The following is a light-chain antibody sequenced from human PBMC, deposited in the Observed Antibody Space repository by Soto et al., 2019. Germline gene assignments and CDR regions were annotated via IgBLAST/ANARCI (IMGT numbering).Light chain of an antibody. Sequence: DIQMTQYTSSLSASVGDRVTITCRASQSISSYLNWYQQKPGKAPKLLIYAASSLQSGVPSRFSGSGSGTDFTLTISSLQPEDFATYYCQQSYSTPRTFGQGTMVDTK. J-gene: IGKJ1*01. CDR2: AAS. V-gene: IGKV1-39*01. CDR1: QSISSY. CDR3: QQSYSTPRT.